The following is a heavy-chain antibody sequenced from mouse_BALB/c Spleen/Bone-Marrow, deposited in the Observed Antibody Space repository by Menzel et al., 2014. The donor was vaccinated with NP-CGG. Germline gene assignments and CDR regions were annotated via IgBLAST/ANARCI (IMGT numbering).Heavy chain of an antibody. J-gene: IGHJ3*01. CDR2: IDPSDSET. CDR1: GYTFTDYW. CDR3: ARTAY. V-gene: IGHV1-69*02. Sequence: VQLQQSGAELVKPGAPVKLSCKASGYTFTDYWMYWVKQRPGRGLEWIGRIDPSDSETHYNQKFKDKATLTVDKSSTTAYIQLSNLTSEDSAVYYCARTAYWGQGALVTVSA.